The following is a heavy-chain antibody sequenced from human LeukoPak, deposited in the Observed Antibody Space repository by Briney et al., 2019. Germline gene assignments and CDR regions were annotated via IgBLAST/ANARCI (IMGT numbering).Heavy chain of an antibody. CDR1: GFSFSSYW. V-gene: IGHV3-74*01. J-gene: IGHJ4*02. Sequence: GGSLRLSCAASGFSFSSYWMHWVRQAPGKGLVCVSRITSDGSSTSYADSVRGRFTISRDNAKNTVYLQMNSLRAEDTAVYFCARDLTGAVFDFWGQGTLVTVSS. D-gene: IGHD1-26*01. CDR3: ARDLTGAVFDF. CDR2: ITSDGSST.